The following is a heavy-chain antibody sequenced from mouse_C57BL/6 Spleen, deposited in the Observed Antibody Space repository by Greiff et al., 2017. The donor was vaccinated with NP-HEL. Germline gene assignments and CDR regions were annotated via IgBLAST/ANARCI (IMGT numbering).Heavy chain of an antibody. CDR1: GYAFSSSW. V-gene: IGHV1-82*01. D-gene: IGHD1-1*02. Sequence: QVQLKESGPELVKPGASVKISCKASGYAFSSSWMNWVKQRPGKGLEWIGRIYPGDGDTNYNGKFKGKATLTADKSSSTAYMQLSSLTSEDSAVYFCARTYGGRAMDYWGQGTSVTVSS. CDR3: ARTYGGRAMDY. J-gene: IGHJ4*01. CDR2: IYPGDGDT.